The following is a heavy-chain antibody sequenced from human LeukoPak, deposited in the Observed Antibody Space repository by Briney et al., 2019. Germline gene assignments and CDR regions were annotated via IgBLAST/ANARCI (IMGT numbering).Heavy chain of an antibody. CDR3: ARGVYGDFYFDF. V-gene: IGHV1-3*01. J-gene: IGHJ4*02. D-gene: IGHD4-17*01. CDR2: INAGTGNT. CDR1: GYTFTSYA. Sequence: ASVKVSCKASGYTFTSYARHWVRQAPGQRPEWMGWINAGTGNTRYSQKFQGRVTITRDTSASTAYMELSSLKSEDTAVYYCARGVYGDFYFDFWGQGTLVTVSS.